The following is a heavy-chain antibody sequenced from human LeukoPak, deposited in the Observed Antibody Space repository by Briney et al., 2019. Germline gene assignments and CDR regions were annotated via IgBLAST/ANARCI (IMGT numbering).Heavy chain of an antibody. D-gene: IGHD2-21*01. J-gene: IGHJ4*02. CDR1: GFIFNSYG. V-gene: IGHV3-48*01. CDR3: ARDGVMAETPFYFDS. Sequence: GGSLRLSCTGSGFIFNSYGINWVRQAPGKGLEWVAYISSSTSNIFYADSVKGRFTVSRDHAKDSVLLQMNSLRVEDTALYFCARDGVMAETPFYFDSWGQGALVTVSS. CDR2: ISSSTSNI.